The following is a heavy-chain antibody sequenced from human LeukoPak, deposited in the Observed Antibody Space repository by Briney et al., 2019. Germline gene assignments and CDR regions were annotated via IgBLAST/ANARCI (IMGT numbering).Heavy chain of an antibody. CDR1: GGSFSGYY. J-gene: IGHJ4*02. V-gene: IGHV4-34*01. CDR3: ARGRWKRYYDSSGYIDY. D-gene: IGHD3-22*01. CDR2: INHSGST. Sequence: SETLSLTCAVYGGSFSGYYWSWIRQPPGKGLEWIGEINHSGSTNYNPSLKSRVTISVDTSKNQFSLKLSSVTAADTAVYYCARGRWKRYYDSSGYIDYWAREPWSPSPQ.